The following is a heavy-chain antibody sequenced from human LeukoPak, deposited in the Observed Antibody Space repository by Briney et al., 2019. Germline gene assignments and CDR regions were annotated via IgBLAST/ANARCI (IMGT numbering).Heavy chain of an antibody. J-gene: IGHJ4*02. CDR2: MNPNSGNT. CDR3: ARGLGKAFAPDH. D-gene: IGHD4-23*01. CDR1: GYTFTSYD. Sequence: GASVRVSCKASGYTFTSYDINWVRQATGQGLEWMGWMNPNSGNTGYAQKFQGRVTMTRNTSISTAYMELSSLRSEDTAVYYCARGLGKAFAPDHWGQGTLVTVSS. V-gene: IGHV1-8*01.